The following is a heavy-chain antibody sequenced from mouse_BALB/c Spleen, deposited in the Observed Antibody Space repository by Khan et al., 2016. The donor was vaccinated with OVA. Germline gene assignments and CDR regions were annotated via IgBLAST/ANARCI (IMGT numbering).Heavy chain of an antibody. Sequence: EVQLVESGPGLVKPSQSLSLTCTVTGYSITSDYAWNWIRQFPGNTLEWMGYISYSGSTNYNPSPKSRISITRDTSKNQFILQLNSVTTEDTATYYCARDGSRYNYAMDYWGQGTSVTVSS. CDR1: GYSITSDYA. CDR2: ISYSGST. V-gene: IGHV3-2*02. J-gene: IGHJ4*01. D-gene: IGHD2-3*01. CDR3: ARDGSRYNYAMDY.